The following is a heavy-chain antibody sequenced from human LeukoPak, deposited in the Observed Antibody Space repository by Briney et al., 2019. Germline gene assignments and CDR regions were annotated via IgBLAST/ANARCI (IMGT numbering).Heavy chain of an antibody. V-gene: IGHV3-30*02. CDR1: GFILNHHG. CDR3: ARSYDGFDI. Sequence: GGSLRLSCAASGFILNHHGMHWVRQAPGKGLEWVSFIRYDGRDKDYAVSVKGRFTVSRDSPKNTVYLQMSSLRVEDTAVYYCARSYDGFDIWGQGTMVTVSS. CDR2: IRYDGRDK. J-gene: IGHJ3*02.